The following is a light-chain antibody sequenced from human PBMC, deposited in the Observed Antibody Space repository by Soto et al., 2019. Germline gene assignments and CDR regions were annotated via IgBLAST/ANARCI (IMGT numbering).Light chain of an antibody. CDR1: QGISSY. V-gene: IGKV1-9*01. J-gene: IGKJ5*01. CDR3: QQLNSYPIT. CDR2: AAS. Sequence: DIQFTQVPSFLAAPVGARVTSTFRASQGISSYLAWYQQKPGKAPKLLIYAASTLQSGVPSRFSGSGSGTEFTLTISSLQPEDFATYYCQQLNSYPITFGQGTRLEIK.